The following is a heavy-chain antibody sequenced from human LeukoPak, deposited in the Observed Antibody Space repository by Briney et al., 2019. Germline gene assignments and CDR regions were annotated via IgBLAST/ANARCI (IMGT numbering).Heavy chain of an antibody. CDR1: GGSFSGYY. V-gene: IGHV4-34*01. D-gene: IGHD4-17*01. CDR3: ARATDDYGDYYFDY. Sequence: PSETLSLTCAVYGGSFSGYYWSWIRQPPGKGLEWIGEINHSGSTNYNPSLKSRVTISVDTSKNQFSLKLSSVTAADTAVYYCARATDDYGDYYFDYWGQGTLVTVSS. J-gene: IGHJ4*02. CDR2: INHSGST.